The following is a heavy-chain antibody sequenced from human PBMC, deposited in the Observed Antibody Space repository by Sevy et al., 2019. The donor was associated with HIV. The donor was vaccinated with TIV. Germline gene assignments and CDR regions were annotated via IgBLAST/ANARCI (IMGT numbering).Heavy chain of an antibody. J-gene: IGHJ4*02. Sequence: ASVKVSCMASGGTFSSYAISWVRQAPGQGLEWMGGIIPIFGTANYAQKFQGRVTITADESTSTAYMELSSLRSEDTAVYYCARVGTMVRGVIIPTYYFDYWGQGTLVTVSS. D-gene: IGHD3-10*01. CDR1: GGTFSSYA. CDR2: IIPIFGTA. V-gene: IGHV1-69*13. CDR3: ARVGTMVRGVIIPTYYFDY.